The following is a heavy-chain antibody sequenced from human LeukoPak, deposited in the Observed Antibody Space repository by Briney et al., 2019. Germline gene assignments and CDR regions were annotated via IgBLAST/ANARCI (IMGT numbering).Heavy chain of an antibody. CDR2: INGGGSRS. CDR3: ARGVFN. D-gene: IGHD3-10*01. V-gene: IGHV3-23*01. J-gene: IGHJ4*02. Sequence: GGSLRLSCAASGFTFSTYGLTWVRQAPGKGLEWVSGINGGGSRSYYADFVKGRFTISRDNSKNTLYLQMDSLRAEDTAVYYCARGVFNWGQGTLVTVSS. CDR1: GFTFSTYG.